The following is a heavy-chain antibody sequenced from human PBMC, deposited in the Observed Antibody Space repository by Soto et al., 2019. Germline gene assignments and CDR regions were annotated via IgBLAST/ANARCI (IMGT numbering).Heavy chain of an antibody. Sequence: SETLSLTCTVSGGSISSYYWSWIRQPPGKGLEWIGYIYYSGSTNYNPSLKSRVTISVDTSKNQFSLKLSSVTAADTAVYYCARDVEIAAAGSGYYYYGMDVWGQGTTVIVSS. V-gene: IGHV4-59*01. J-gene: IGHJ6*02. D-gene: IGHD6-13*01. CDR1: GGSISSYY. CDR2: IYYSGST. CDR3: ARDVEIAAAGSGYYYYGMDV.